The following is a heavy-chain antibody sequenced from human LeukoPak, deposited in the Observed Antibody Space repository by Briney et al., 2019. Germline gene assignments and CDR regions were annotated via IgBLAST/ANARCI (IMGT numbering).Heavy chain of an antibody. V-gene: IGHV3-53*01. CDR1: GFTVSSNY. CDR2: IYSGGST. D-gene: IGHD3-22*01. J-gene: IGHJ3*02. CDR3: AGTYYYDKGAFDI. Sequence: GGSLRLSCAASGFTVSSNYMNWVRQAPGKGLEWVSVIYSGGSTYYADSVKGRFTISRDNSKNTLYLQMNSLGAEDTAVYYCAGTYYYDKGAFDIWGQGTMVTVSS.